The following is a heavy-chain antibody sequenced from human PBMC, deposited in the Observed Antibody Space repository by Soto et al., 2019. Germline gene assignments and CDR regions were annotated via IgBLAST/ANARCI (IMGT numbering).Heavy chain of an antibody. V-gene: IGHV1-69*13. CDR1: GGTFSSYA. J-gene: IGHJ4*02. CDR2: IIPIFGTA. Sequence: ASVKVSCKASGGTFSSYAISWVRQAPGQGLEWMGGIIPIFGTANYAQKFQGRVTITADESTSTAYMELSSLRSEDTAVYYCARAVVAGDGGFFDYWGQGPLVTVSS. CDR3: ARAVVAGDGGFFDY. D-gene: IGHD2-15*01.